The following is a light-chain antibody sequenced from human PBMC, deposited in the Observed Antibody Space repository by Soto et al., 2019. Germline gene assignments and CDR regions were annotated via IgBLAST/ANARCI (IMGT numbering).Light chain of an antibody. CDR1: QSVSSK. V-gene: IGKV3-15*01. Sequence: EIVMTQSPATLSVCPGERATLSCRASQSVSSKLAWYQQKPGQAPRLLIYGASTRATGIPARFSGSGSGTEFTLTISSLQSEDFAVYYCEQSDNWPRTFGQGTKVAIK. CDR2: GAS. J-gene: IGKJ1*01. CDR3: EQSDNWPRT.